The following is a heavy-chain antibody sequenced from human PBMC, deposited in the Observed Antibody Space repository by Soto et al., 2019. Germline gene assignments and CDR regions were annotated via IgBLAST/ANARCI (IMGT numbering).Heavy chain of an antibody. CDR2: IIPIFGTA. J-gene: IGHJ3*02. D-gene: IGHD2-8*01. V-gene: IGHV1-69*13. CDR3: ARAPYCTNGVCPGAFDI. CDR1: GGTFSSYA. Sequence: ASVKVSCKASGGTFSSYAISWVRQAPGQGLEWMGGIIPIFGTANYAQKFQGRVTITADESTSTAYMELSSLRSEGTAVYYCARAPYCTNGVCPGAFDIWGQGTMVAVSS.